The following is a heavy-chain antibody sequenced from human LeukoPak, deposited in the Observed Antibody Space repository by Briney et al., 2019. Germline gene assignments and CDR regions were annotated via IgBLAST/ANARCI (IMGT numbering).Heavy chain of an antibody. CDR2: ISSSSSTL. CDR1: GFTFGSYS. V-gene: IGHV3-48*01. CDR3: TRIYGSGSYYTD. J-gene: IGHJ4*02. D-gene: IGHD3-10*01. Sequence: GGSLRLSCAASGFTFGSYSMNWVRQAPGKGLEWISYISSSSSTLYYADSVEGRFTISRDNAMNSLYLQMDSLRAEDTAVYYCTRIYGSGSYYTDWGQGTLVTVSS.